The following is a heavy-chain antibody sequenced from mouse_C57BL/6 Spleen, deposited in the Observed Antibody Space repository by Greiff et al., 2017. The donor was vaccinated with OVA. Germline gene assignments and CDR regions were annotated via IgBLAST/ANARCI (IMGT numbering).Heavy chain of an antibody. Sequence: EVKVVESGGGLVQPKGSLKLSCAASGFSFNTYAMNWVRQAPGKGLEWVARIRSKSNNYATYYADSVKDRFTISRDDSESMLYLQMNNLKTEDTAMYYCVRQGDSYYFDYWGQGTTLTVSS. CDR2: IRSKSNNYAT. CDR3: VRQGDSYYFDY. V-gene: IGHV10-1*01. J-gene: IGHJ2*01. CDR1: GFSFNTYA.